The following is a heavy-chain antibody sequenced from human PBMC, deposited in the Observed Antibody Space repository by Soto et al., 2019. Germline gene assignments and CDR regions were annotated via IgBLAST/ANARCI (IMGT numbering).Heavy chain of an antibody. CDR1: GFTFSDYY. Sequence: QVQLVESGGGLVKPGGSLRLSCAASGFTFSDYYMSWIRQAPGKGPEWVSYISSSGSTIYYADSVKGRFTISRDNAENSLYLQMNSLRAEDTAMYYCARDRGMGWLRFSYYYGLDVSGQGTTVTVSS. CDR3: ARDRGMGWLRFSYYYGLDV. CDR2: ISSSGSTI. D-gene: IGHD5-12*01. V-gene: IGHV3-11*01. J-gene: IGHJ6*02.